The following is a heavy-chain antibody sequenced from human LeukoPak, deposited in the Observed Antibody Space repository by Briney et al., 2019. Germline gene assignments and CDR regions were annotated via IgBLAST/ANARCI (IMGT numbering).Heavy chain of an antibody. Sequence: GGALRLSCAASGFTFSSYAMSWVRQAPGKGLGWVSAIRDSGSSTHYADSVKGRFTTSRDNSKNTLFLQMNSLRAEDTAIYYCAKYGPQDSGSSHFDYWGQGALVTVSS. CDR1: GFTFSSYA. D-gene: IGHD1-26*01. J-gene: IGHJ4*02. V-gene: IGHV3-23*01. CDR3: AKYGPQDSGSSHFDY. CDR2: IRDSGSST.